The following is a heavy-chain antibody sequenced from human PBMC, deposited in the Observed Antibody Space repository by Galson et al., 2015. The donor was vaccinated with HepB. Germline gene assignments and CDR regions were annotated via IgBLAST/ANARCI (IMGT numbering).Heavy chain of an antibody. CDR3: AREEKRITIFGVGV. CDR2: IYTSGST. CDR1: GGSISSGSYY. D-gene: IGHD3-3*01. Sequence: LSLTCTVSGGSISSGSYYWSWIRQPAGKGLEWIGRIYTSGSTNYNPSLKSRVTMSVDTSKNQFSLKLSSVTAADTAVYYCAREEKRITIFGVGVWGQGTLVTVSS. J-gene: IGHJ4*02. V-gene: IGHV4-61*02.